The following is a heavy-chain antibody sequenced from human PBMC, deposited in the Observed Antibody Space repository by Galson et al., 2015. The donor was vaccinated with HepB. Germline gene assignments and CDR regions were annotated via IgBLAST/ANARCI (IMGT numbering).Heavy chain of an antibody. Sequence: SVKVSCKASGYTFTSYAMNWVRQAPGQGLEWMGWINTNTGNPTYAQGFTGRFVFSLDTSVSTAYLQISGLKAEDTAVYYCARPWHDGGWYFDYWGQGTLVTVSS. J-gene: IGHJ4*02. V-gene: IGHV7-4-1*02. CDR2: INTNTGNP. D-gene: IGHD6-19*01. CDR3: ARPWHDGGWYFDY. CDR1: GYTFTSYA.